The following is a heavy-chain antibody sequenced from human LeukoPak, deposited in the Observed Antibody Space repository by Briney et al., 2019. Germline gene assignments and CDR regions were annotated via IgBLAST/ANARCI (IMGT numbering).Heavy chain of an antibody. CDR1: GFTFSSYW. V-gene: IGHV3-74*01. CDR3: ARDSGSGSYSGY. D-gene: IGHD3-10*01. Sequence: GGSLRLSCAASGFTFSSYWMHWVRQGPGKGPVWVSRINPDGSGTSHADSVKGRFTISRDNAKNTLYLQMNSLRADDTAVYFCARDSGSGSYSGYWGLGTLVTVSS. J-gene: IGHJ4*02. CDR2: INPDGSGT.